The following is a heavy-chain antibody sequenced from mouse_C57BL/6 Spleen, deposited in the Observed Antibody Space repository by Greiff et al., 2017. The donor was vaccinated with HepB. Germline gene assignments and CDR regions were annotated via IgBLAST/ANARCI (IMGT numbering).Heavy chain of an antibody. J-gene: IGHJ1*03. V-gene: IGHV1-63*01. D-gene: IGHD2-4*01. CDR2: IYPGGGYT. CDR3: ASMIRGYFDV. Sequence: VQLQQSGAELVRPGTSVKMSCKASGYTFTNYWIGWAKQRPGHGLEWIGDIYPGGGYTNYNEKFKGKATLTADKSSSTAYMQFSSLTSEDSAIYYCASMIRGYFDVWGTGTTVTVSS. CDR1: GYTFTNYW.